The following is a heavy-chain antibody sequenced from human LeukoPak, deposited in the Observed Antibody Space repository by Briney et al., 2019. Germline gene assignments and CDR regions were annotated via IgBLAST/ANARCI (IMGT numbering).Heavy chain of an antibody. J-gene: IGHJ4*02. CDR1: GFTFSTCA. Sequence: GGSLRLSCADSGFTFSTCALNWVRQAPGKGLEWVSPISGCGDRTCYADSVKGRFTISRDNSKNTLYLQMNSLRAEDTAVYYCAKDGTGAAMATTDYWGQGTLVTVSS. V-gene: IGHV3-23*01. CDR3: AKDGTGAAMATTDY. CDR2: ISGCGDRT. D-gene: IGHD5-18*01.